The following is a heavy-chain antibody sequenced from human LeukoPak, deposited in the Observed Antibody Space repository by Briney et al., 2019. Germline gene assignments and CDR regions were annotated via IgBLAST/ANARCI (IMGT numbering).Heavy chain of an antibody. J-gene: IGHJ4*02. CDR3: AKVSGEYSSSSGDY. CDR1: GFTFDDYA. CDR2: ISWDGGST. V-gene: IGHV3-43D*03. D-gene: IGHD6-6*01. Sequence: GGSLRLSCAASGFTFDDYAMHWVRQAPGKGLEWVSLISWDGGSTYYADSVKGRFTISRDNSKNSLYLQMNSLRAEDPALYYCAKVSGEYSSSSGDYWGQGTLVTVSS.